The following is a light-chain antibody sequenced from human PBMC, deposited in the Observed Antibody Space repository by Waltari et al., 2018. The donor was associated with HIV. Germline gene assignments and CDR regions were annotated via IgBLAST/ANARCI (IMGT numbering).Light chain of an antibody. V-gene: IGKV3-20*01. CDR3: QCYSSSPPGFT. CDR2: GAS. CDR1: QSVRGSY. J-gene: IGKJ3*01. Sequence: EVVLTQSPGTLSLSPGERVTLSCRASQSVRGSYLAWYQQRPGQAPRLLIHGASSSATGIPDRFSGGGSGTDFTLTISRLDPEDSAVYYCQCYSSSPPGFTFGPGTKVNI.